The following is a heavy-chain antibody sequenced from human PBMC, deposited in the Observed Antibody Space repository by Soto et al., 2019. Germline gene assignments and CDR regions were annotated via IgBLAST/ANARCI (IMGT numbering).Heavy chain of an antibody. V-gene: IGHV1-2*02. CDR3: ATERAGTGGIGDY. J-gene: IGHJ4*02. Sequence: GASVKVSCKASGGTFSSYAISWVRQAPGQGLEWMGGINADTGGTNYAQRFQGRVTTTRDTSITTAYMELSRLTSDDTAVYYCATERAGTGGIGDYWGQGTLVTVSS. CDR2: INADTGGT. CDR1: GGTFSSYA. D-gene: IGHD3-10*01.